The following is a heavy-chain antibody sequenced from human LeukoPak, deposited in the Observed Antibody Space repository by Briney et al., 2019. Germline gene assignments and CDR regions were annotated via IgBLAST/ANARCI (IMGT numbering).Heavy chain of an antibody. V-gene: IGHV3-23*01. Sequence: GGSLRLSCAASGFTFSSYGMSWVRQAPGKGLEWVSSISGSGDSSYFADSVKGRFTISRDNSKNTLYLQMNSLRAEDTAVYYCAKAPTLGYCSGDNCSPLGGYMDVWGKGTTVIVFS. J-gene: IGHJ6*03. CDR1: GFTFSSYG. D-gene: IGHD2-15*01. CDR2: ISGSGDSS. CDR3: AKAPTLGYCSGDNCSPLGGYMDV.